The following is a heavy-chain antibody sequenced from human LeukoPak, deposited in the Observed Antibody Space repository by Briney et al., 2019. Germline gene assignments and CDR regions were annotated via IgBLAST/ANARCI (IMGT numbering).Heavy chain of an antibody. V-gene: IGHV4-34*01. CDR2: INHSGST. J-gene: IGHJ4*02. D-gene: IGHD2-21*01. CDR3: AGYYGGY. CDR1: GGSFSGYY. Sequence: SETLSLTCAVYGGSFSGYYWSWIRQPPGKGLEWIGEINHSGSTNYNPSLKSRATISVDTYKNQFSLKLSSVTAADTAVYYCAGYYGGYWGQGTLVTVSS.